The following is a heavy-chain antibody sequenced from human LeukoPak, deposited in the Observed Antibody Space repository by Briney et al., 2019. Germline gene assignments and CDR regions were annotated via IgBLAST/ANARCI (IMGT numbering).Heavy chain of an antibody. J-gene: IGHJ4*02. CDR1: GFTFGTYA. Sequence: GGSLRLSCAASGFTFGTYAMNWVRQAPGKGLEWVSYISSSGSTIYYADSVKGRFTISRDNAKNSLYLQMNSLRAEDTAVYYCAREGGWNDFDYWGQGTLVTVSS. V-gene: IGHV3-48*03. CDR3: AREGGWNDFDY. D-gene: IGHD1-1*01. CDR2: ISSSGSTI.